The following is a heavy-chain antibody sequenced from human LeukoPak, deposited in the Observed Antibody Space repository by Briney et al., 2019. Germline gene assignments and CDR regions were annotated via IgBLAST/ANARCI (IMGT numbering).Heavy chain of an antibody. CDR2: IKQDGSVE. V-gene: IGHV3-7*01. CDR1: GFTFSDYP. J-gene: IGHJ4*02. Sequence: PGGSLRLSCTASGFTFSDYPMSWVRQAPGKGPEWVANIKQDGSVEHYLDSVKGRFNISMDNANNSLILQMNSLRVEDTAVYYCARWAGVTDYWGQGALVTVSS. CDR3: ARWAGVTDY. D-gene: IGHD5-18*01.